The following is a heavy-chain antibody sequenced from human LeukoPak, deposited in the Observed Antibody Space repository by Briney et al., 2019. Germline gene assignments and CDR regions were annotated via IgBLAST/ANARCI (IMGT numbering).Heavy chain of an antibody. J-gene: IGHJ5*02. V-gene: IGHV1-69*13. CDR2: IIPIFGTA. D-gene: IGHD2-2*01. CDR3: ARGWRYCSSTSCSSYWFDP. CDR1: GGTFSSYA. Sequence: ASVKVSCKASGGTFSSYAISWVRQAPGQGLEWMGGIIPIFGTANYAQKFQGRVTITADESTSTAYMELSSLRSEDTAVYYCARGWRYCSSTSCSSYWFDPWGQGTLVTVSS.